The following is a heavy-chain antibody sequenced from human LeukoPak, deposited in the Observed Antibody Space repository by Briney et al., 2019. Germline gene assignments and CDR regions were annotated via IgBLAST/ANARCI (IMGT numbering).Heavy chain of an antibody. J-gene: IGHJ5*02. CDR2: ISVYNGHT. V-gene: IGHV1-18*01. CDR1: GYTFTSHA. D-gene: IGHD6-13*01. Sequence: ASVKVSCKASGYTFTSHAITWVRQAPRQGLEWMGWISVYNGHTNYAQKLQGRVTMTTDTSTNTAYMELRSLRSDDTAVYYCARGQYTSSWYDWLDPWGQGTLVTVSS. CDR3: ARGQYTSSWYDWLDP.